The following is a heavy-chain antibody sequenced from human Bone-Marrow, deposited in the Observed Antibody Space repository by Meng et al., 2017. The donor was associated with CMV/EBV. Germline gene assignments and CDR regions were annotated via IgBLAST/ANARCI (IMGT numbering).Heavy chain of an antibody. CDR3: ARVLGYKYPFDY. CDR2: ISSSSSYI. J-gene: IGHJ4*02. Sequence: GGSLRLSCAASGFTFSSYSMNWVRQAPGKGLEWVSSISSSSSYIYYADSVKGRFTISRDNAKNSLYLQMNSLRAEDTAVYYCARVLGYKYPFDYWGQGTLVTVSS. CDR1: GFTFSSYS. V-gene: IGHV3-21*01. D-gene: IGHD5-18*01.